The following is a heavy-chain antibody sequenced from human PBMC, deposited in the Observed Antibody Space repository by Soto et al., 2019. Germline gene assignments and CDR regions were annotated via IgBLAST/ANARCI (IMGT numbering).Heavy chain of an antibody. CDR1: GSTFISES. D-gene: IGHD3-3*01. CDR2: ISRTSNVI. V-gene: IGHV3-48*01. Sequence: GGSLRLSCAASGSTFISESMIWLRQAPGKGLEWVSFISRTSNVIYYVDSVKGRFTTSRDNGKNLLFLQMNDLRGEDTAVYYCARGTYYSGDNGYYYFDSWGKGTLVTVSS. J-gene: IGHJ4*02. CDR3: ARGTYYSGDNGYYYFDS.